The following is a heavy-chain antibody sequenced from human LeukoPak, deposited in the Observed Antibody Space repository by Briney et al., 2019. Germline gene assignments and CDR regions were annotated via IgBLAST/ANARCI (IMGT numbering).Heavy chain of an antibody. CDR2: IYSGGST. V-gene: IGHV3-66*01. CDR3: ARDPVTSPYYYYYMDV. J-gene: IGHJ6*03. CDR1: GFTFSNAW. Sequence: GGSLRLSCAASGFTFSNAWMSWVRQAPGKGLEWVSVIYSGGSTYYADSVKGRFTISRDNSKNTLYLQMNSLRAEDTAVYYCARDPVTSPYYYYYMDVWGKGTTVTVSS. D-gene: IGHD4-17*01.